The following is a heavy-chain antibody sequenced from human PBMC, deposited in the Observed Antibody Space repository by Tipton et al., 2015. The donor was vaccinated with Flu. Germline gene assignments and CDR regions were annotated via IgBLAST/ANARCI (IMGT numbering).Heavy chain of an antibody. CDR3: AREIGGYNYLDF. CDR1: GASISSSGYY. D-gene: IGHD3-10*01. V-gene: IGHV4-31*03. Sequence: TLSLTCSVSGASISSSGYYWTWIRQQPGMGLEWMGYISDSGKTYYNPSLNSRVTISLDTSKNQFSLVMNSVTAADTAVYYCAREIGGYNYLDFWGQGTLVIVS. J-gene: IGHJ4*02. CDR2: ISDSGKT.